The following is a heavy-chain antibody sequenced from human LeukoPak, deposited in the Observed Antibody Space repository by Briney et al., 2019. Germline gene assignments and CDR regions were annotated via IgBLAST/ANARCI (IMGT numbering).Heavy chain of an antibody. CDR2: IYHSGST. V-gene: IGHV4-38-2*02. J-gene: IGHJ3*02. CDR3: ARGGGILEWLPRSDAFDI. Sequence: PSETLSLTCTVSGYSIRSGYYWGWIRQPPGKGLEWIGSIYHSGSTYYNPSLKSRVTISVHTSKNQFSLKLSSVTAADTAVYYCARGGGILEWLPRSDAFDIWGQGTMVTVSS. D-gene: IGHD3-3*01. CDR1: GYSIRSGYY.